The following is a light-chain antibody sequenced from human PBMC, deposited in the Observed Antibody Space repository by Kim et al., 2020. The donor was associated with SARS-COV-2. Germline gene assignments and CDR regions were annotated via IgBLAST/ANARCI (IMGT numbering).Light chain of an antibody. Sequence: PGQSVTISCTGTSRDVGGYNDVSWYQQHPGKAPKLMIYEVSKRPSGVPDRFSGSKSGNTASLTVSGLQAEDEADYYCSSYAGSTVVFGGGTQLTVL. CDR1: SRDVGGYND. CDR3: SSYAGSTVV. CDR2: EVS. V-gene: IGLV2-8*01. J-gene: IGLJ2*01.